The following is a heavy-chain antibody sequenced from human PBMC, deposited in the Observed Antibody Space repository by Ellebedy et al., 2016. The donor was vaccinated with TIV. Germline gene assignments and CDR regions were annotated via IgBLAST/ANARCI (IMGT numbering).Heavy chain of an antibody. CDR3: ARDPVGVGPAFDV. D-gene: IGHD4-23*01. CDR2: ISGSGGNT. Sequence: GESLKISCAASGLTFSNHAMSWVRQAPGKGLEWVSSISGSGGNTYYADSVKGRFTISRDNSKDTLYLQVNSLRAEDTAVYFCARDPVGVGPAFDVWGQGTMVTVSS. CDR1: GLTFSNHA. J-gene: IGHJ3*01. V-gene: IGHV3-23*01.